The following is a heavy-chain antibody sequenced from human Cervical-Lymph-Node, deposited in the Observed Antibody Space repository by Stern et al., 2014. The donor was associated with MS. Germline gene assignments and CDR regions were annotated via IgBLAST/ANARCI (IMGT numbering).Heavy chain of an antibody. CDR3: AKRARCGGDCHAFDI. CDR1: GYTFTSYH. V-gene: IGHV1-46*01. J-gene: IGHJ3*02. D-gene: IGHD2-21*02. CDR2: VNPRGGGT. Sequence: QVQLVQSGAEVKKPGTSVKVSCKASGYTFTSYHMHWVRQAPGQGLAWMGVVNPRGGGTSYAQMFQGRLTLTRDTSTRTVYMHLGSLRSEDTAIYYCAKRARCGGDCHAFDIWGQGTMVTVSS.